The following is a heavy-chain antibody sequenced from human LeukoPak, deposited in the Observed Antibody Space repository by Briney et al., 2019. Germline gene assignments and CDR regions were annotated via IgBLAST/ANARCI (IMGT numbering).Heavy chain of an antibody. Sequence: KSSETLSLTCSVSGGSISSSSSYWSWIRQPAGKGLEWIGRIYTSGSTNYNPSLKSRVTMSVDTSKNQFSLKLSSVTAADTAVYYCARYSSWYYFDYWGQGTLVTVSS. CDR1: GGSISSSSSY. CDR2: IYTSGST. J-gene: IGHJ4*02. CDR3: ARYSSWYYFDY. D-gene: IGHD6-13*01. V-gene: IGHV4-61*02.